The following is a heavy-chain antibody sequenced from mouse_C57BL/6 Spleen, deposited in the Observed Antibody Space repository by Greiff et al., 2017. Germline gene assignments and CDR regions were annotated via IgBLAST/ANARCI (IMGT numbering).Heavy chain of an antibody. CDR1: GYTFTSYW. CDR2: IDPSDSYT. CDR3: ARSRLYDGRTKGYFDV. J-gene: IGHJ1*03. D-gene: IGHD2-3*01. Sequence: QVQLQQPGAELVMPGASVKLSCKASGYTFTSYWMHWVKQRPGPGLEWIGEIDPSDSYTNYNQKFKGKSTLTVDKSSSTAYMQLSSLTSEDSAVDYCARSRLYDGRTKGYFDVWGTGTTVTVSS. V-gene: IGHV1-69*01.